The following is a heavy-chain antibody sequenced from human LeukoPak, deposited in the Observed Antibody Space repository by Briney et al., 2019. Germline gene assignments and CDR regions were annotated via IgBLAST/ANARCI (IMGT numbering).Heavy chain of an antibody. D-gene: IGHD6-13*01. CDR1: GYTLTELS. Sequence: ASVKVSCKVSGYTLTELSMHWVRQAPGKGLEWMGGFDPEDGETIYAQKFRGRVTMTEDTSTDTAYMELSSLRSEDTAVYYCATDSDSSSPASYWGQGTLVTVSS. V-gene: IGHV1-24*01. CDR2: FDPEDGET. J-gene: IGHJ4*02. CDR3: ATDSDSSSPASY.